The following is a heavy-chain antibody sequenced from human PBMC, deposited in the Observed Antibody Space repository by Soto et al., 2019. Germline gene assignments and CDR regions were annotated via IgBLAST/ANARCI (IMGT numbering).Heavy chain of an antibody. CDR3: ARDSGSFPL. Sequence: PGGSLRLSCAASGFTFSSYAMHWVRQAPGKGLEWVAVISYDGSNKYYADSVKGRFTISRDNSKNTLYLQMNSLRAEDTAVYYCARDSGSFPLWGQGTLVTVSS. J-gene: IGHJ4*02. CDR1: GFTFSSYA. CDR2: ISYDGSNK. D-gene: IGHD1-26*01. V-gene: IGHV3-30-3*01.